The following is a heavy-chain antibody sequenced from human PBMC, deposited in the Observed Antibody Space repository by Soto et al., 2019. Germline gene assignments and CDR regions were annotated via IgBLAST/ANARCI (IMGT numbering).Heavy chain of an antibody. D-gene: IGHD2-15*01. CDR2: ISWNSGSI. V-gene: IGHV3-9*01. J-gene: IGHJ4*02. CDR3: AKAIVVVAATDGPFDY. CDR1: GFTFDDYA. Sequence: GGSLRLSCAASGFTFDDYAMHWVRQAPGKGLEWVSGISWNSGSIGYADSVKGRFTISRDNAKNSLYLQMNSLRAEDTALYYCAKAIVVVAATDGPFDYWGQGTLVTVSS.